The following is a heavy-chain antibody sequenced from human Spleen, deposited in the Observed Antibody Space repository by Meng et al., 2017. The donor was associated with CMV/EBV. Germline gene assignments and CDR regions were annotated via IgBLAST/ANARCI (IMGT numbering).Heavy chain of an antibody. D-gene: IGHD2-2*01. CDR3: ARARVVVPAALYADY. CDR1: GFTFSNYS. J-gene: IGHJ4*02. V-gene: IGHV3-21*01. CDR2: ISSSSSYI. Sequence: GGSLRLSCAASGFTFSNYSMNWVRQAPGKGLEWVSFISSSSSYIYYADSVKGRFTISRDNAKNSLYLQMNSLRAEDTAVYYCARARVVVPAALYADYWGQGTLVTVSS.